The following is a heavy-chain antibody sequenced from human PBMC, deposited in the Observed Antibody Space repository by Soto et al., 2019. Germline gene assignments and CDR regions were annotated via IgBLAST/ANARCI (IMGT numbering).Heavy chain of an antibody. Sequence: QVQLLQSGAEVKKPGSSVKVSCKASRGTFRSYAISWVRQAPGQGLEWMGGIIPLFGSTNYAQKFQGRITIAAEESPGTAYPELTSLRSEDTAIYYCARVTYYGSGTYNWFDPWGQGTLVTVSS. V-gene: IGHV1-69*01. CDR2: IIPLFGST. J-gene: IGHJ5*02. D-gene: IGHD3-10*01. CDR1: RGTFRSYA. CDR3: ARVTYYGSGTYNWFDP.